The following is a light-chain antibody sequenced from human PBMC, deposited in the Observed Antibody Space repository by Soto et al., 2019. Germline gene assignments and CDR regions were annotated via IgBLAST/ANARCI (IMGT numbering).Light chain of an antibody. V-gene: IGLV1-40*01. J-gene: IGLJ1*01. CDR2: GNS. CDR1: NSNIGAGYD. CDR3: QSYDRSLSGYV. Sequence: QSALTQPPSVSGAPGQRVTISCTGSNSNIGAGYDVHWYQQLPGTAPKLLIYGNSNRPSGVPDRFSDSKSATSASLAITGLQAEDEADYYCQSYDRSLSGYVFGTGTKVTV.